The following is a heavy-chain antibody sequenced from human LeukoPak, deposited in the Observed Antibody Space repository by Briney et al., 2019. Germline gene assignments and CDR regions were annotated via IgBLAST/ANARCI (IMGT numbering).Heavy chain of an antibody. Sequence: ASEKVSCKASGGTFSIYAISWVRQAPGQGLEWMGGIIPIFGTANYAQKFQGRVTITADKSTSTAYMELSSLRSEDTAVYYCARDYGSGAYYYYYMDVWGKGTTVTVSS. J-gene: IGHJ6*03. CDR2: IIPIFGTA. V-gene: IGHV1-69*06. CDR1: GGTFSIYA. CDR3: ARDYGSGAYYYYYMDV. D-gene: IGHD3-10*01.